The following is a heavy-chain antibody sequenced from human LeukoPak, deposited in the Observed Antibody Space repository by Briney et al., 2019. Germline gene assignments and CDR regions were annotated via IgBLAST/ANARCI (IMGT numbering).Heavy chain of an antibody. Sequence: SETLSLTCSVSGGSISSGSYYWSWIRQPAGKGLEWIGRIYTSGSTNYNPSLKSRVTISVDTSKNQFSLKLSSVTAADTAVYYCARGLSYGKPRFDYWGQGTLVTVSS. V-gene: IGHV4-61*02. CDR3: ARGLSYGKPRFDY. CDR1: GGSISSGSYY. CDR2: IYTSGST. D-gene: IGHD1-26*01. J-gene: IGHJ4*02.